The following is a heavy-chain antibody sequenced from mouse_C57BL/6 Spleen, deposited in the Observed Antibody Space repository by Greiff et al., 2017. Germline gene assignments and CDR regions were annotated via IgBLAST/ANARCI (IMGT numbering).Heavy chain of an antibody. V-gene: IGHV8-12*01. CDR3: ARHYGSSYDYAMDY. CDR2: IYWDDDK. D-gene: IGHD1-1*01. J-gene: IGHJ4*01. Sequence: QVTLKESGPGILQSSQTLSLTCSFSGFSLSTSGMGVSWIRQPSGKGLEWLAHIYWDDDKRYNPSLKSRLTITKDTSRNQVFLKITSVDTADTATYYCARHYGSSYDYAMDYWGQGTSVTVSS. CDR1: GFSLSTSGMG.